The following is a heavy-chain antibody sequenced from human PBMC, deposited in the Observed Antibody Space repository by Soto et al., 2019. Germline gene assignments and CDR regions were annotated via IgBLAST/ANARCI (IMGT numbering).Heavy chain of an antibody. CDR1: GFSFSNAW. CDR3: TTDAGYSGYYPRDFDY. J-gene: IGHJ4*02. Sequence: PWGALRLSCAASGFSFSNAWMSWVRQAPGKGLEWVGRVKSKTDGGTTDYAAPVKGRFTVSRDDSKNMLVLQMNSLKTEDTAVYYCTTDAGYSGYYPRDFDYWGQGTLVTVSS. D-gene: IGHD3-22*01. CDR2: VKSKTDGGTT. V-gene: IGHV3-15*05.